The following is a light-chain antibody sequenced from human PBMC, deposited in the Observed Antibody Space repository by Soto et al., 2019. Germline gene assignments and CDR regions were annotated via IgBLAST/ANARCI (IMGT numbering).Light chain of an antibody. J-gene: IGKJ1*01. V-gene: IGKV1-5*02. Sequence: DIQMTQSPSTLSASLGDRVTTVCRASRGISPWLAWYQQKPGKPPKLLIYGASSLAAGVPSRFSGSGSGTDFTVTICRLPSDDFARYYCQQYSRSKMFGQGTKVDIK. CDR3: QQYSRSKM. CDR2: GAS. CDR1: RGISPW.